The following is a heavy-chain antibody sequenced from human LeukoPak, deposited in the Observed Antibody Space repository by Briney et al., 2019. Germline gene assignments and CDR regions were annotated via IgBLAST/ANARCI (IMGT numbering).Heavy chain of an antibody. CDR1: GFTFCNYA. CDR3: AKGRRPYYYDSSGYYSFDY. D-gene: IGHD3-22*01. J-gene: IGHJ4*02. V-gene: IGHV3-23*01. CDR2: LSGSGGST. Sequence: GGSLRLSCAASGFTFCNYAMNGVRRARGKGVEGVSSLSGSGGSTYYADSVKGRVTISRDNSKNTLYLQMNSLRAEDTAVYYCAKGRRPYYYDSSGYYSFDYWGQGTLVTVSS.